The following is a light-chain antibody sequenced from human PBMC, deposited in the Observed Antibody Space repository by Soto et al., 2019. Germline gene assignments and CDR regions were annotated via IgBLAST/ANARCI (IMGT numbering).Light chain of an antibody. J-gene: IGLJ1*01. CDR3: NSYTSRYTFV. V-gene: IGLV2-14*01. CDR2: EVN. Sequence: QSVLTQPASVSGSPGQSITISCTGTSSDVGGYNSVSWYRQDPGKAPKLMIYEVNNRPSEVSNRFSGSKSGNTASLTISGLQPEDEADYYCNSYTSRYTFVLGTGTKVTVL. CDR1: SSDVGGYNS.